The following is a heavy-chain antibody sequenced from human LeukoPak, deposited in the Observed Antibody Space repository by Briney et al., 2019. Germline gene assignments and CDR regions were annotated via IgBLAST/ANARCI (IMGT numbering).Heavy chain of an antibody. CDR2: ISGSGGST. CDR1: GFTFSSYA. CDR3: AKLSSSWYRPRYYYYGMDV. J-gene: IGHJ6*02. V-gene: IGHV3-23*01. Sequence: GGSLRLSCAASGFTFSSYAMSWVRQAPGKGLEWVSAISGSGGSTYYADSVKGRFTISRDNSKNTLYLRMNSLRAEDTAVYYCAKLSSSWYRPRYYYYGMDVWGQGTTVTVSS. D-gene: IGHD6-13*01.